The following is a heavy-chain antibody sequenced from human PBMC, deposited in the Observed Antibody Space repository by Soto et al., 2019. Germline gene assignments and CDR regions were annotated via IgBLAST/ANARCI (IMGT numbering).Heavy chain of an antibody. J-gene: IGHJ6*02. CDR2: IDSNGGT. D-gene: IGHD4-17*01. CDR1: GGSFSSYK. CDR3: VRQGFRRLHGLVDV. Sequence: AETLSLTCTGSGGSFSSYKWSSIGPPPGRRREWMGYIDSNGGTSYNPSHQSRVTISIDTSTKQFSLKLSSVTAADTAVYYCVRQGFRRLHGLVDVWGQGTTVTVSS. V-gene: IGHV4-59*08.